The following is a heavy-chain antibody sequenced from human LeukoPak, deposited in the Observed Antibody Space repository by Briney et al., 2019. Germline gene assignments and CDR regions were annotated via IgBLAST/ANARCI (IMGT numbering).Heavy chain of an antibody. CDR2: IYYSGST. CDR1: GGSISSSSYY. V-gene: IGHV4-39*01. Sequence: PSETLSLTCTVSGGSISSSSYYWGWIRQPPGKGLEWIGSIYYSGSTYYNPSLKSRVTISVDTSKNQFSLKLSSVTAADTAVYYCARRPYGDYRYYFGYWGQGTLVTVSS. D-gene: IGHD4-17*01. CDR3: ARRPYGDYRYYFGY. J-gene: IGHJ4*02.